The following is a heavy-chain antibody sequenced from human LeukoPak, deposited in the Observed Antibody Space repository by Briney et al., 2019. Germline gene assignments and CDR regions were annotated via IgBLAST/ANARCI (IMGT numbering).Heavy chain of an antibody. D-gene: IGHD1-26*01. CDR3: ARGLYHGRYYFGF. V-gene: IGHV3-21*01. CDR1: GFTFSSDS. CDR2: HRSRGRYI. J-gene: IGHJ4*02. Sequence: PGESLRLSCAASGFTFSSDSMEWVRQAPGERREWGVSHRSRGRYIYYADSVKGRFPNSRDHDNHSLYLPMNSLRAEDTAVYYCARGLYHGRYYFGFRGQGTLVT.